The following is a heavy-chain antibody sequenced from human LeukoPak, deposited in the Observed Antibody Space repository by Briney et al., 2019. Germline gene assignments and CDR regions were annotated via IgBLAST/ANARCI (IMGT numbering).Heavy chain of an antibody. Sequence: GGSLRLSCAASGFTFSSYSMNWIRQAPGKGLEWVSYISSSGSTIYYADSVKGRFTISRDNAKNSLYLQMNSLRAEDTAVYYCARGQWLVRNFDYWGQGTLVTVSS. D-gene: IGHD6-19*01. CDR1: GFTFSSYS. V-gene: IGHV3-48*04. CDR3: ARGQWLVRNFDY. CDR2: ISSSGSTI. J-gene: IGHJ4*02.